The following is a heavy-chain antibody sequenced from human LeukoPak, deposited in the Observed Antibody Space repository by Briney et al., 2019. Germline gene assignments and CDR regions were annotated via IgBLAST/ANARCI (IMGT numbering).Heavy chain of an antibody. CDR1: GYTFTGYY. J-gene: IGHJ4*02. D-gene: IGHD2/OR15-2a*01. CDR3: ALLSVSMPDAS. Sequence: ASVKVSCKASGYTFTGYYIHWVRQAPGQGLEWMGWIHANTGGTNYAQKFQGGVTMTRDTSISTAYMDLSRLTSDDTAVYYCALLSVSMPDASWGQGTLVTVSS. V-gene: IGHV1-2*02. CDR2: IHANTGGT.